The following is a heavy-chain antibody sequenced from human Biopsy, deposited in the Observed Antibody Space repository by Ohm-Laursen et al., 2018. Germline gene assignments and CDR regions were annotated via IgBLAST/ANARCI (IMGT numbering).Heavy chain of an antibody. V-gene: IGHV3-43*01. Sequence: SLRLSCSASGFAFDDYAMHWVRQVPGKGLERVSLISWNGDNTYYEDSVKGRFTITRDNSKNSLYLQMNSLRTEDTALYYCVKDIAYHSSILTGYRGAFDYWGQGTLVTVSS. CDR2: ISWNGDNT. D-gene: IGHD3-9*01. CDR1: GFAFDDYA. J-gene: IGHJ4*02. CDR3: VKDIAYHSSILTGYRGAFDY.